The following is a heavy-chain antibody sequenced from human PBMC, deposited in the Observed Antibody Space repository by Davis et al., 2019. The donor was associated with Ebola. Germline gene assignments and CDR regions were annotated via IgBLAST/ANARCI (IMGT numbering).Heavy chain of an antibody. V-gene: IGHV3-7*01. CDR3: ARDRRTYYDFWSGYLYYYYGMDV. CDR1: GFTFSSYG. CDR2: IKQDGSEK. D-gene: IGHD3-3*01. Sequence: GESLKISCAASGFTFSSYGMSWVRQAPGKGLEWVANIKQDGSEKYYVDSVKGRFTISRDKAKNSLYLQMNSLRAEDTAVYYCARDRRTYYDFWSGYLYYYYGMDVWGQGTTVTVSS. J-gene: IGHJ6*02.